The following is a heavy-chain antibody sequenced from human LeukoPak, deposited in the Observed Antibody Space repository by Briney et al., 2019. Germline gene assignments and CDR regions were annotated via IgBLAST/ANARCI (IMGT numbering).Heavy chain of an antibody. D-gene: IGHD2-2*02. Sequence: ASVKVSCKASGYTFTSYGISWVRQAPGQGLEWMGWISAYNGNTNYAQKLQVRVTMTTDTSTSTAYMELRSLRSDDTAVYYCARAGRAIPYHYYYYMDVWGKGTTVTVSS. CDR3: ARAGRAIPYHYYYYMDV. CDR1: GYTFTSYG. V-gene: IGHV1-18*01. J-gene: IGHJ6*03. CDR2: ISAYNGNT.